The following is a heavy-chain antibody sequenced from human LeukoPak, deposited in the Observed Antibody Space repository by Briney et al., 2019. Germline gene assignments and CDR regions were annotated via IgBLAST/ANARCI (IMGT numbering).Heavy chain of an antibody. D-gene: IGHD2-2*01. Sequence: PSETLSLTCTVAGGSISSGGYYWSWIRQPPGKGLEWIGYIYHSGSTYYNPSLKSRVTISVDRSKNQFSLKLSSVTAADTAVYYCASIVVVPADPVGYYYYYMDVWGKGTTVTVSS. CDR1: GGSISSGGYY. J-gene: IGHJ6*03. CDR3: ASIVVVPADPVGYYYYYMDV. CDR2: IYHSGST. V-gene: IGHV4-30-2*01.